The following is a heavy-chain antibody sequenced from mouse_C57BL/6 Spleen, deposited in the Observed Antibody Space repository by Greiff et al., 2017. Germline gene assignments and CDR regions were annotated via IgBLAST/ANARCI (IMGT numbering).Heavy chain of an antibody. CDR2: INPNNGGT. J-gene: IGHJ3*01. CDR1: GYTFTDYN. CDR3: ARSGIDGYFTWFAY. D-gene: IGHD2-3*01. V-gene: IGHV1-22*01. Sequence: VQLKQSGPELVKPGASVKMSCKASGYTFTDYNMHWVKQSHGKSLEWIGYINPNNGGTSYNQKFKGKATLTVNKSSSTAYMELRSLTSEDSAVYYCARSGIDGYFTWFAYWGQGTLVTVSA.